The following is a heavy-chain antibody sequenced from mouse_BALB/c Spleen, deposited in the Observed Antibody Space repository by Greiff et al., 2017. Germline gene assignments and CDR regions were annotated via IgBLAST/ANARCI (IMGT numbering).Heavy chain of an antibody. Sequence: QVQLQQSGAELVKPGASVKLSCKASGYTFTSYYMYWVKQRPGQGLEWIGEINPSNGGTNFNEKFKSKATLTVDKSSSTAYMQLSSLTSKDSAVYYCTRQDDYDTWFAYWGQGTLVTVSA. D-gene: IGHD2-4*01. V-gene: IGHV1S81*02. J-gene: IGHJ3*01. CDR2: INPSNGGT. CDR1: GYTFTSYY. CDR3: TRQDDYDTWFAY.